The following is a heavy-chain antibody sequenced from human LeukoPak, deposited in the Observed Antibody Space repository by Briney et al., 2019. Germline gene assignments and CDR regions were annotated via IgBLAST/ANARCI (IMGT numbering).Heavy chain of an antibody. CDR3: ARRIIAATLDY. Sequence: SETLSLTCTVSGGSISSSSYYWGWIRQPPGKGLEWIGSIYYSGRTFYNPSLKSRVTISIDTSKNQFSLKLSSVTAADTAVYYCARRIIAATLDYWGQGSLVTVSS. CDR2: IYYSGRT. V-gene: IGHV4-39*01. J-gene: IGHJ4*02. CDR1: GGSISSSSYY. D-gene: IGHD6-13*01.